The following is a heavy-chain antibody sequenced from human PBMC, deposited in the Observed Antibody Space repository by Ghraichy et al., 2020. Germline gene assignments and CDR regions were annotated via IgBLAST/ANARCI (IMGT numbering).Heavy chain of an antibody. CDR2: IYYTGNT. Sequence: SENLSLTCTVSGGSMSSYYWSWIRQPPGKGLEWIGYIYYTGNTNYNPSLRSRATISIDMSKNQFSLKVSSVTTADTAVYYCARGGSGYPFDYWGQGTLVTVSA. D-gene: IGHD3-22*01. V-gene: IGHV4-59*01. CDR3: ARGGSGYPFDY. CDR1: GGSMSSYY. J-gene: IGHJ4*02.